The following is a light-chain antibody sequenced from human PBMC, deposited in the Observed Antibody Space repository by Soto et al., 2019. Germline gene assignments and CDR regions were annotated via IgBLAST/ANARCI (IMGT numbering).Light chain of an antibody. CDR3: TSYTRSDTHVL. CDR2: GVT. Sequence: QSALTQPASVSGSPGQSITISCTGTSSDVGGYNYVSWYQQHPGKAPKLMIYGVTDRPSGVSDRFSGSKSGNTASLTISGLQAEDEGNYYCTSYTRSDTHVLCGGGTKLTVL. CDR1: SSDVGGYNY. V-gene: IGLV2-14*03. J-gene: IGLJ2*01.